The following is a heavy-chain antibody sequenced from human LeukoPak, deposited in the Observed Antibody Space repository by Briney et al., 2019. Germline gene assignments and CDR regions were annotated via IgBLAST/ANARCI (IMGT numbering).Heavy chain of an antibody. V-gene: IGHV3-30*02. Sequence: PGRSLRLSCAASGFTFSSYGMHWVRQAPGKGLEWVAFIRYDGSNKYYADSVKGRFTISRDNSKNTLYLQMNSLRAEDTAVYYCAKLDSSGYYYYYYYMDVWGKGTTVTISS. CDR1: GFTFSSYG. CDR2: IRYDGSNK. D-gene: IGHD3-22*01. J-gene: IGHJ6*03. CDR3: AKLDSSGYYYYYYYMDV.